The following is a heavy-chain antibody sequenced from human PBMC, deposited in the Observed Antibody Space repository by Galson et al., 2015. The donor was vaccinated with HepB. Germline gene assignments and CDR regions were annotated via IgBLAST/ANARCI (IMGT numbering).Heavy chain of an antibody. J-gene: IGHJ4*02. V-gene: IGHV1-46*03. CDR1: GFTFTTYY. Sequence: SVKVSCKASGFTFTTYYMHRVRQAPGQGLEWMGIINPSAGNTGYAQEFQGRVSMTRDTSTRTVYMDLSSLRSEDTAVYYCAREPRDGYRFDYWGQGTLVTVSS. CDR2: INPSAGNT. CDR3: AREPRDGYRFDY. D-gene: IGHD5-24*01.